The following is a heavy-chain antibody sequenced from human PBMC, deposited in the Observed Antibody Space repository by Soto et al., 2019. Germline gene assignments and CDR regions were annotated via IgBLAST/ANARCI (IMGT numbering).Heavy chain of an antibody. CDR3: ASTTYRTYYDILTGYYPFDY. J-gene: IGHJ4*02. CDR2: ISYDGSNK. CDR1: GFTFSSYA. Sequence: AGGSLRLSCAASGFTFSSYAMHWVRQAPGKGLEWVAVISYDGSNKYYADSVKGRFTISRDNSKNTLYLQMNSLRAEDTAVYYCASTTYRTYYDILTGYYPFDYWGQGTLVTV. D-gene: IGHD3-9*01. V-gene: IGHV3-30-3*01.